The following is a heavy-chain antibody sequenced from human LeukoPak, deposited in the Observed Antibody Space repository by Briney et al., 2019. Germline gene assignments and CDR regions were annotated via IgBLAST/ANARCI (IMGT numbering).Heavy chain of an antibody. CDR1: GGSISSSTDY. Sequence: SETLSLTCTVSGGSISSSTDYWGWIRQPPGKGLEWIANIYYSGSTYHNPSLKSRVTISVDTSKNQFSLKLSSVTAADTAVYYCARRRPQLAAAGNFDYWGQGTLVTVSS. J-gene: IGHJ4*02. V-gene: IGHV4-39*07. CDR2: IYYSGST. D-gene: IGHD6-13*01. CDR3: ARRRPQLAAAGNFDY.